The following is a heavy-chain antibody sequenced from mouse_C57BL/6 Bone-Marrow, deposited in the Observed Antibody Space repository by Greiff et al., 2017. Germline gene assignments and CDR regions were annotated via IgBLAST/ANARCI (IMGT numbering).Heavy chain of an antibody. CDR1: GFSLTSYG. V-gene: IGHV2-2*01. Sequence: VKLMESGPGLVQPSQSLSITCTVSGFSLTSYGVHWVRQSPGKGLEWLGVIWSGGSTDYNAAFISRLSISKDNSKSQVFFKMNSLQADDTARYYCALTGTYYFDYWGQGTTLTVSS. D-gene: IGHD4-1*01. CDR3: ALTGTYYFDY. CDR2: IWSGGST. J-gene: IGHJ2*01.